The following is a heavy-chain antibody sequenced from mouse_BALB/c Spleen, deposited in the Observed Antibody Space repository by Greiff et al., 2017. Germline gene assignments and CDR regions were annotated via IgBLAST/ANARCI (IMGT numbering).Heavy chain of an antibody. CDR1: GFTFSSYA. CDR2: ISSGGST. V-gene: IGHV5-6-5*01. CDR3: ARRETFTTATFDY. J-gene: IGHJ2*01. D-gene: IGHD1-2*01. Sequence: EVNVVESGGGLVKPGGSLKLSCAASGFTFSSYAMSWVRQTPEKRLEWVASISSGGSTYYPDSVKGRFTISRDNARNILYLQMSSLRSEDTAMYYCARRETFTTATFDYWGQGTTLTVSS.